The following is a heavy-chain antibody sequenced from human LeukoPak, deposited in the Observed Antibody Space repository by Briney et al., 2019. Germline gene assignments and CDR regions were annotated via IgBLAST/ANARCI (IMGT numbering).Heavy chain of an antibody. D-gene: IGHD4-17*01. V-gene: IGHV3-23*01. CDR1: GFTFSSYG. CDR2: ISGSGGST. Sequence: GGSLRLSCAASGFTFSSYGMTWVRQAPGRGLEWVSTISGSGGSTYYADSVKGRFTISRDNSKNTLYLQMNSLRVEDTAVYYCAKATSVTTLFDYWGQGTLVTVSS. CDR3: AKATSVTTLFDY. J-gene: IGHJ4*02.